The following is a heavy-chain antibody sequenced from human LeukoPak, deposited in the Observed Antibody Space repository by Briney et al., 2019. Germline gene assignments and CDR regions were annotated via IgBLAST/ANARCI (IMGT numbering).Heavy chain of an antibody. J-gene: IGHJ4*02. Sequence: PGRSLRLSCAASGFTFDDYAMHWVRRRPGKGLEWLSGVSWHSGTIKYADSVKGRFTISRDNANNSLYLQMNSLRPEDTAFYYCVKDRGSGSSSASYFDFWGQGILVTVSS. D-gene: IGHD6-6*01. CDR3: VKDRGSGSSSASYFDF. CDR1: GFTFDDYA. CDR2: VSWHSGTI. V-gene: IGHV3-9*01.